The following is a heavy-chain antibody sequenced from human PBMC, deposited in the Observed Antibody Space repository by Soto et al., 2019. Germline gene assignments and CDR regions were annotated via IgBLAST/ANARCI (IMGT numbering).Heavy chain of an antibody. CDR3: ARGPPTRFWSGYSGWFDP. D-gene: IGHD3-3*01. CDR1: GGSFSGYY. CDR2: INHSGST. J-gene: IGHJ5*02. V-gene: IGHV4-34*01. Sequence: QVQLQQWGAGLLKPSETLSLTCAVYGGSFSGYYWSWIRQPPGKGLEWMGEINHSGSTNYNPSLKSRVTISVDTSKNQFSLKLSSVTAADTAVYYCARGPPTRFWSGYSGWFDPWGQGTLVTVSS.